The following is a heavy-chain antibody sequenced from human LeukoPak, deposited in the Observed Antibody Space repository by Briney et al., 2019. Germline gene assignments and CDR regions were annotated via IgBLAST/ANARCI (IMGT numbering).Heavy chain of an antibody. CDR2: IYHSGST. D-gene: IGHD3-10*01. J-gene: IGHJ4*02. CDR1: GYSISSGYY. V-gene: IGHV4-38-2*01. Sequence: SETLSLTCAVSGYSISSGYYWGWIRQPPGKGLEWIGSIYHSGSTYYNPSLKSRVTISVDTSKNQFSLKLSSVTAADTAVYYCARGLTHSRYGSGIGYWGQGTLVTVSS. CDR3: ARGLTHSRYGSGIGY.